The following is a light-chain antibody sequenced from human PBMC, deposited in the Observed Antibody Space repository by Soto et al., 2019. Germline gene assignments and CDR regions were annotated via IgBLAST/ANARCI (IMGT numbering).Light chain of an antibody. Sequence: QSVLTQPPSVSGAPGQRVTISCTGSSSNIGAGYDVHWYQQLPGTAPKLLIYGNRYRPSGVPDRFSGSKSGTSASLAITGLQAEDEADYYCQSYDSSLSGSVFGGGTKVTVL. CDR1: SSNIGAGYD. CDR2: GNR. V-gene: IGLV1-40*01. J-gene: IGLJ2*01. CDR3: QSYDSSLSGSV.